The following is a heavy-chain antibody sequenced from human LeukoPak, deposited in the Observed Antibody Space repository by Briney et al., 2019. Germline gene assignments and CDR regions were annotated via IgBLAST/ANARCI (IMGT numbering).Heavy chain of an antibody. V-gene: IGHV3-30-3*01. CDR2: ISYDGSNK. CDR3: ARDLGPTYCILDY. D-gene: IGHD3-16*01. J-gene: IGHJ4*02. Sequence: GGSLRLSCAASGFTFNNYAMHWVRQAPGKGLEWVAFISYDGSNKYYADSVKGRFTISRDNSKNTLHVEMRSLRAEDTAVYYCARDLGPTYCILDYWGRGILVTVSS. CDR1: GFTFNNYA.